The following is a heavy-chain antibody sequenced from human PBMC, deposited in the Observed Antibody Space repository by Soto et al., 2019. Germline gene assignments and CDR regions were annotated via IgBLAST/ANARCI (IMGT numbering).Heavy chain of an antibody. Sequence: QMQLVQSGAEVTKTGSSVTVSCQALGNTFSYRYLHWVRQAPGQALEWMGWIAPFSGDVHYAQKFQERVTLTRDRSINTAYMRMSSIRSEDTSIYFCASGGAGSGPFTWELPDHWGQGTLVTVSS. J-gene: IGHJ4*02. CDR1: GNTFSYRY. CDR2: IAPFSGDV. CDR3: ASGGAGSGPFTWELPDH. V-gene: IGHV1-45*02. D-gene: IGHD1-26*01.